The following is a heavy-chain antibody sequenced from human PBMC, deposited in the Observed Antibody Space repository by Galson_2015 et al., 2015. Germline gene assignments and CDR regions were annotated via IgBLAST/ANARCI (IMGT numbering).Heavy chain of an antibody. Sequence: CAISGDSVSNNIAAWNWIRQSSSRGPEWLGRTFYRSKWYYDYAVSVKSRITINSDTSRNQFSLQLNSVSPEDTAVYYCARGLVAGTRFFDYWGQGTLVTVSS. CDR2: TFYRSKWYY. D-gene: IGHD6-19*01. CDR3: ARGLVAGTRFFDY. CDR1: GDSVSNNIAA. V-gene: IGHV6-1*01. J-gene: IGHJ4*02.